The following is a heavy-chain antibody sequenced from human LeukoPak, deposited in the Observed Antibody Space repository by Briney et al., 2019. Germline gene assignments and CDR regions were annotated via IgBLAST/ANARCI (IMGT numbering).Heavy chain of an antibody. J-gene: IGHJ4*02. D-gene: IGHD5-24*01. CDR2: IKEDGTET. CDR1: GFMFSSNW. Sequence: GGSLRLSCAASGFMFSSNWMSWVRLAPGKGLEWVANIKEDGTETYYVASVQGRFTISRDNAKNSLYLQMNSLRVEDTAVYYCAKEGRSLQTYWGQGTLVTVSS. CDR3: AKEGRSLQTY. V-gene: IGHV3-7*03.